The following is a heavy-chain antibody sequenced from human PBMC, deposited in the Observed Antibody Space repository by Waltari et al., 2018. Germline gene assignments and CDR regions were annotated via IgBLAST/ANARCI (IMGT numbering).Heavy chain of an antibody. CDR3: ARLHYFDSSALRAFDI. Sequence: QVQLQESGPGLVKPSETLSLTCAVSGFSISFGYYWGWIRQPPGKGLEWMGSIYHSGNNYYTPSDGSRVTMSIDTSKNQFSLKLSSVTAADTAVYYCARLHYFDSSALRAFDIWGQGTTVTVSS. D-gene: IGHD3-22*01. CDR2: IYHSGNN. CDR1: GFSISFGYY. J-gene: IGHJ3*02. V-gene: IGHV4-38-2*01.